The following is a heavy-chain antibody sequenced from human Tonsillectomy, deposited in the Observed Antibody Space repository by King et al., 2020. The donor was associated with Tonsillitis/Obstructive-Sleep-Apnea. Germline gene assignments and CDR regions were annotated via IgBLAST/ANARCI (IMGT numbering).Heavy chain of an antibody. J-gene: IGHJ4*02. CDR2: ISSSSTYI. D-gene: IGHD3-3*01. CDR1: GFTFISYS. Sequence: VQLVESGGGLVKPGGSLRLSCAASGFTFISYSMNWVRQAPGKGLEWVSSISSSSTYIYYADSVKGRFTISRDNAKNSLYLQMNSLRAEDTAVYYCASDYDFWSGHSYYFDYWGQGTLVTVSS. V-gene: IGHV3-21*01. CDR3: ASDYDFWSGHSYYFDY.